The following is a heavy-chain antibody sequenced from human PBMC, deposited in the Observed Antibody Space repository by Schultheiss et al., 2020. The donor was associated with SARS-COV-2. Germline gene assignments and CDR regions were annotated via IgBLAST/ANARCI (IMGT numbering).Heavy chain of an antibody. Sequence: GGSLRLSCAASGFTFSSHVMSWVRQAPGKGLEWVSSISSSSSYIYYADSVKGRFTISRDNAKNSLYLQMNSLRDEDTAVYYCARDGPSRIAAAGDFDYWGQGTLVTVSS. CDR1: GFTFSSHV. CDR2: ISSSSSYI. J-gene: IGHJ4*02. V-gene: IGHV3-21*01. CDR3: ARDGPSRIAAAGDFDY. D-gene: IGHD6-13*01.